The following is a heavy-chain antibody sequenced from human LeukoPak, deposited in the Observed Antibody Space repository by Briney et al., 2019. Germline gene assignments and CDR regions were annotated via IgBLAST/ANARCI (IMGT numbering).Heavy chain of an antibody. CDR1: GGSISAYY. D-gene: IGHD4/OR15-4a*01. J-gene: IGHJ4*02. CDR2: IHYSGTT. Sequence: SETLSLTCTVSGGSISAYYWSWIRHPPGKGLEWIGYIHYSGTTNYYPSLKSRVTIALDTSKNQFSLKLNSVTAADTAVYYCARSMLTTNFDYWGQGTLVTVSS. CDR3: ARSMLTTNFDY. V-gene: IGHV4-59*08.